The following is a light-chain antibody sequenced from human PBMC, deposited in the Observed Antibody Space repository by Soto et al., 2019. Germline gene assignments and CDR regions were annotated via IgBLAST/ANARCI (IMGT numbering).Light chain of an antibody. CDR2: GAS. CDR1: QSVSSSY. J-gene: IGKJ1*01. Sequence: EMVLTQSTGTLSLSPGERATLSCRASQSVSSSYLAWYQQKPGQAPRLLIYGASSSATVIPDRFSGSGSGSDFTLPISRLEPEDFAVYYCQQYGSSPWTFGQGTTVETK. V-gene: IGKV3-20*01. CDR3: QQYGSSPWT.